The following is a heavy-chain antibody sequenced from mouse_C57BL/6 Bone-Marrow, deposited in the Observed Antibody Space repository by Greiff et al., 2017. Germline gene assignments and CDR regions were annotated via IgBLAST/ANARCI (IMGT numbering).Heavy chain of an antibody. J-gene: IGHJ3*01. CDR2: IYPRSGNT. D-gene: IGHD1-1*01. CDR3: ARSYYGSSPLAD. V-gene: IGHV1-81*01. CDR1: GYTFTSYG. Sequence: QVQLQQSGAELARPGASVKLSCKASGYTFTSYGISWVKQRTGQGLEWIGEIYPRSGNTYYNEKFKGKATLTADKSSSTAYMELRSLTSEDSAVYFCARSYYGSSPLADWGQGTLVTVSA.